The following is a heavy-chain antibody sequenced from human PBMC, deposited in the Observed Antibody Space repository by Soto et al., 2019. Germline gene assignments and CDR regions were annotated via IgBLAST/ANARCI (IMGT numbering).Heavy chain of an antibody. V-gene: IGHV4-61*08. CDR1: GGSISSGGYS. Sequence: SETLSLTCAVSGGSISSGGYSWSWIRPPQGKGLEWIGYIYYSGSTYYNTSLKSRVTMSIDKSKNQFSLKLTSVTAADTVVYYCVRDGAATGSVYLDYWGQGTLVTVSS. CDR3: VRDGAATGSVYLDY. CDR2: IYYSGST. J-gene: IGHJ4*02. D-gene: IGHD6-13*01.